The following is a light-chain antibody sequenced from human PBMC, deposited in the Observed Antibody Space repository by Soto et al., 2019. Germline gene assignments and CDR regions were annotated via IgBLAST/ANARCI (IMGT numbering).Light chain of an antibody. J-gene: IGKJ1*01. CDR3: QQYSIWRT. Sequence: EIVLTQSPGTLSLSPGDRATLSCRASRSVSTNLAWYQQKAGQAPRLLIYGASTRATGIPARFSGSGSGTEFTPTISSLQSEDFAVYYCQQYSIWRTFGQGTKVDIK. CDR2: GAS. V-gene: IGKV3-15*01. CDR1: RSVSTN.